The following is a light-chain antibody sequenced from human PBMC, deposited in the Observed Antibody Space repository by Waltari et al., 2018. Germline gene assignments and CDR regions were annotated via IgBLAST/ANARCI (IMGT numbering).Light chain of an antibody. CDR2: ETK. V-gene: IGLV7-46*01. Sequence: QAVVTQEPSLTVSPGGTVTLTCGSSTGAVTSGHYPYWFQQRPGQAPRTLIYETKNKHSKPPARFSGSLLGVKAALTLSGAQPEDEADYYCLLSYSGAWVFGGGTKLTVL. J-gene: IGLJ3*02. CDR3: LLSYSGAWV. CDR1: TGAVTSGHY.